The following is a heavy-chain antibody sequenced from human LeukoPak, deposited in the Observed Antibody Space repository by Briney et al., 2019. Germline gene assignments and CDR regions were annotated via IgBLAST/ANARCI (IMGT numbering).Heavy chain of an antibody. CDR3: ASGIVGPHDAFDI. Sequence: PGRSLRLSCAASGFTFSSYAMHWVRQAPGKGLEWVAVISYDGSNKYYADSVKGRFTISRDNSKNTLYLQMNSLRAEDTAVYYCASGIVGPHDAFDIWGQGTMVTVSS. CDR2: ISYDGSNK. V-gene: IGHV3-30-3*01. J-gene: IGHJ3*02. D-gene: IGHD1-26*01. CDR1: GFTFSSYA.